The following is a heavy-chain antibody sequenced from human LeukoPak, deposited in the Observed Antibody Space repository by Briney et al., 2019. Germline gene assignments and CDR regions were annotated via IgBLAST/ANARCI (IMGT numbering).Heavy chain of an antibody. D-gene: IGHD4-17*01. CDR1: GFTFSSYA. CDR2: ISGSGGST. V-gene: IGHV3-23*01. J-gene: IGHJ4*02. Sequence: GGSLRFSCAASGFTFSSYAMSWVRQAPGKGLEWVSAISGSGGSTYYADSVKGRFTISRDNSKNTLYLQMNSLRAEDTAVYYCAKPLYGDYYLFDYWGQGTLVTVSS. CDR3: AKPLYGDYYLFDY.